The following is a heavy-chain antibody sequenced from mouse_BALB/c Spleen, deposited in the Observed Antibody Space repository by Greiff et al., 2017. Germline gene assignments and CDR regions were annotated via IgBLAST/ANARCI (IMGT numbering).Heavy chain of an antibody. J-gene: IGHJ2*01. Sequence: EVKLVESGPGLVKPSQSLSLTCTVTGYSITSDYAWNWIRQFPGNKLEWMGYISYSGSTSYNPSLKSRISITRDTSKNQFFLQLNSVTTEDTATYYCARCGNFFDYWGQGTTLTVSS. CDR1: GYSITSDYA. CDR2: ISYSGST. CDR3: ARCGNFFDY. V-gene: IGHV3-2*02. D-gene: IGHD1-1*02.